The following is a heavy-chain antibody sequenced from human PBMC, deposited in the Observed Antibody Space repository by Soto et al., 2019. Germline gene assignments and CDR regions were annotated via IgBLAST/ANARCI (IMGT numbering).Heavy chain of an antibody. V-gene: IGHV3-73*01. J-gene: IGHJ3*02. D-gene: IGHD3-9*01. Sequence: GGSLRLSCAASGFTFSGSAMHWVRQASGKGLEWVGRIRSKANSYATAYAASVKGRFTISRDDSKNTAYLQMNSLETEDTAVYYCTITYYDILTGYPRAFDIWGQGTMVTVSS. CDR2: IRSKANSYAT. CDR1: GFTFSGSA. CDR3: TITYYDILTGYPRAFDI.